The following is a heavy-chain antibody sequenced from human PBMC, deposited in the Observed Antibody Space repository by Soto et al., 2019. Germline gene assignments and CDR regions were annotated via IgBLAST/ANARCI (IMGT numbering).Heavy chain of an antibody. CDR1: GFTFTSNA. V-gene: IGHV3-23*01. CDR2: ISGSGGST. Sequence: EVQLLESGGGLVQPGGSLRLSCAASGFTFTSNAMSWVRQAPGKGLEWVSAISGSGGSTYYADSVKGRFTISRDNSKNTLYLQMNSLRAEDTAVYYCAKDPSGVTMVRGSHFDYWGQGTLVTVSS. CDR3: AKDPSGVTMVRGSHFDY. J-gene: IGHJ4*02. D-gene: IGHD3-10*01.